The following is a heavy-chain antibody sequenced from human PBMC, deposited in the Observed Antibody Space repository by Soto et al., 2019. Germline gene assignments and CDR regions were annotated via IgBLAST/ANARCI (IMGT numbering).Heavy chain of an antibody. CDR3: ARVPIAAAGASYYYGMDV. CDR1: GYTFTGYY. D-gene: IGHD6-13*01. V-gene: IGHV1-2*04. J-gene: IGHJ6*02. CDR2: INPNSGGT. Sequence: QVHLVQSGAEVKKPGASVKVSCKASGYTFTGYYMHWVRQAPGQGLEWMGWINPNSGGTNYAQKFQGWVTMTRDTSISTAYMELSRLRSDDTAVYYCARVPIAAAGASYYYGMDVWGQGTTVTVSS.